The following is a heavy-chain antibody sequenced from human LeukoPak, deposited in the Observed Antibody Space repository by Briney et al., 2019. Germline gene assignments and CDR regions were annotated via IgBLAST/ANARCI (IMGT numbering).Heavy chain of an antibody. CDR1: GGSISSSSHY. Sequence: SETLSLTCTVSGGSISSSSHYWGWIRQPPGKGLEWIGNIYYSGSTYYNPSLKSRLTISVDTSKNQFSLKLSSLTAADTAVYYCAREYCSGGSCYSNDWGQGTLVTVSS. CDR2: IYYSGST. J-gene: IGHJ4*01. CDR3: AREYCSGGSCYSND. D-gene: IGHD2-15*01. V-gene: IGHV4-39*01.